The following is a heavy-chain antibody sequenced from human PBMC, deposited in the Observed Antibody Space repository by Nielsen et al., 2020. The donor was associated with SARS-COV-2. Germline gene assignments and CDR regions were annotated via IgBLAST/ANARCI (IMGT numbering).Heavy chain of an antibody. CDR1: GFTFSSYS. J-gene: IGHJ4*02. CDR2: ISSSSSYI. V-gene: IGHV3-21*04. Sequence: GESLKISCAASGFTFSSYSMNWVRQAPGKGLEWVSSISSSSSYIYYADSVKGRFTISRDNSKNTLYLQMNSLRAEDTAVYYCAKEGSYYYWGQGTLVTVSS. D-gene: IGHD1-26*01. CDR3: AKEGSYYY.